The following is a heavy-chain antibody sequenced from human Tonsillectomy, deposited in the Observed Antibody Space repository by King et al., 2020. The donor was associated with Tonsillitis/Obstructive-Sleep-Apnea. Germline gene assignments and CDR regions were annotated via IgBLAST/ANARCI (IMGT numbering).Heavy chain of an antibody. Sequence: QVQLVESGGGVVQPGRSLRLSCAASGFTFSTYGMHWVRQAPGKGLEWVTIIWYDGSNKDYADSVKGRFTISRDNSKNTLFLQMDSLRAEDTAVYYCARSPKLVRAALATAIDYWGQGTLVTVPS. J-gene: IGHJ4*02. CDR3: ARSPKLVRAALATAIDY. CDR1: GFTFSTYG. V-gene: IGHV3-33*01. D-gene: IGHD2-2*02. CDR2: IWYDGSNK.